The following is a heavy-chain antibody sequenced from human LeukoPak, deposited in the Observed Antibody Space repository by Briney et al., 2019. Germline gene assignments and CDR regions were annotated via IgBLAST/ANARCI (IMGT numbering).Heavy chain of an antibody. CDR1: GYTFTGYY. CDR2: INPNSGGT. D-gene: IGHD2-2*01. J-gene: IGHJ2*01. Sequence: GASVKVSCKASGYTFTGYYMHWVRQAPGQGLEWMGWINPNSGGTNYAQKFQGRVTMTRDTSISTAYMELSRLRSDDTAVYYCARDRGYCSSTSCLDWYFDLWGRGTLVTVSS. CDR3: ARDRGYCSSTSCLDWYFDL. V-gene: IGHV1-2*02.